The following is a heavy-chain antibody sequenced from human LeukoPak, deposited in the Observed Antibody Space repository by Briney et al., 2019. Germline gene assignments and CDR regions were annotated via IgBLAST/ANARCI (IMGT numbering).Heavy chain of an antibody. CDR1: GYTFTSYG. Sequence: GASVKVSCKASGYTFTSYGISWVRQAPGQGLEWMGWISAYNGNTNYAQKLQGRVTMTTDTSTSTAYMELRSLRSDDTAVYYCASWYYDSSGYYPLGYWGQGTLVTVSS. V-gene: IGHV1-18*01. J-gene: IGHJ4*02. CDR2: ISAYNGNT. D-gene: IGHD3-22*01. CDR3: ASWYYDSSGYYPLGY.